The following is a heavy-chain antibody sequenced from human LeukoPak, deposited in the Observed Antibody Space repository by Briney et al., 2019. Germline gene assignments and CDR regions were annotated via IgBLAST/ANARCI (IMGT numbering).Heavy chain of an antibody. Sequence: GGSLRLSCAASGFTFSSHSMNWVRQAPGKGLEWVSAISNSGGATFYADSVKGRFTISRDNSENTLYLQMNSLRAEDTALYYCAKDIRSITMIVVVTTFDYWGQGTLVTVSS. V-gene: IGHV3-23*01. D-gene: IGHD3-22*01. CDR2: ISNSGGAT. J-gene: IGHJ4*02. CDR1: GFTFSSHS. CDR3: AKDIRSITMIVVVTTFDY.